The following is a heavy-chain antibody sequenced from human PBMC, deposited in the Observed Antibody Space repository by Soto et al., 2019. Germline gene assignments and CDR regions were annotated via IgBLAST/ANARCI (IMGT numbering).Heavy chain of an antibody. CDR3: AADALYYDFWSGLPDAFDI. V-gene: IGHV1-58*02. CDR1: GFTFTSSA. Sequence: SGKVSCKASGFTFTSSAMQWVRQARGQRLEWIGWIVVGSGNTNYAQKFQERVTTTRDMSTSTAYMELSSLRSEDTAVYYCAADALYYDFWSGLPDAFDIWGQGTMVTVSS. CDR2: IVVGSGNT. D-gene: IGHD3-3*01. J-gene: IGHJ3*02.